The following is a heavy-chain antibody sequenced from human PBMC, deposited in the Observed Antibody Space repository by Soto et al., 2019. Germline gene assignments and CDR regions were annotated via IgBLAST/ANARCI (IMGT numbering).Heavy chain of an antibody. CDR2: INHSGST. D-gene: IGHD3-10*01. CDR3: AGGLWFGELLFYGMDV. CDR1: GGSFSGYY. J-gene: IGHJ6*02. Sequence: SETLSLTCAVYGGSFSGYYWSWIRQPPLKGLEWIGEINHSGSTNYNPSLKSRVTISVDTSKNQFSLKLSSVTAADTAVYYCAGGLWFGELLFYGMDVWGQGTTVTASS. V-gene: IGHV4-34*01.